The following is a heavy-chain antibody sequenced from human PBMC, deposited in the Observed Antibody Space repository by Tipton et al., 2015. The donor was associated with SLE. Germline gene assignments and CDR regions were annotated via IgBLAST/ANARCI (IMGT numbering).Heavy chain of an antibody. CDR1: RFTFTDAW. J-gene: IGHJ4*02. CDR3: TTVLLWFGGYYFDS. Sequence: SLRLSCAASRFTFTDAWMSWVRQAPGKGLEFVGHIKSYTDGGTRDYAAPVKGRFVISRDDSQNTVYLQMNSLKTEDTAVYYCTTVLLWFGGYYFDSWGQGTLVTVSP. V-gene: IGHV3-15*01. D-gene: IGHD3-10*01. CDR2: IKSYTDGGTR.